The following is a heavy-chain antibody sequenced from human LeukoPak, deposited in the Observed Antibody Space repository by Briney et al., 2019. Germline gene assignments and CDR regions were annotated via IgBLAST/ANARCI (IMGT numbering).Heavy chain of an antibody. Sequence: SGTLSLTCAVSGGSISSSNWWSWVRQPPGKGLEWIGEIYHSGSTNYNPSLKSRVTISVDTSKNQFSLKLSSVTAADTAVYYCARHGYYDSSAIDYWGQGALVTVSS. J-gene: IGHJ4*02. CDR1: GGSISSSNW. V-gene: IGHV4-4*02. CDR3: ARHGYYDSSAIDY. D-gene: IGHD3-22*01. CDR2: IYHSGST.